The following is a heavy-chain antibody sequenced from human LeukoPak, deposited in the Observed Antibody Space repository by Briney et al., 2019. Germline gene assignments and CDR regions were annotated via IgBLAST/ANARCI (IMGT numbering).Heavy chain of an antibody. V-gene: IGHV4-59*12. Sequence: TSETLSLTCTVSGGSISSYYWSWIRQPPGKGLEWIGYIYYSGSTNYNPSLKSRVTISVDTPKNQFSLKLSSVTAADTAVYYCAREGSVTMVRGVTLYDFDYWGQGTLVTVSS. CDR3: AREGSVTMVRGVTLYDFDY. CDR1: GGSISSYY. CDR2: IYYSGST. J-gene: IGHJ4*02. D-gene: IGHD3-10*01.